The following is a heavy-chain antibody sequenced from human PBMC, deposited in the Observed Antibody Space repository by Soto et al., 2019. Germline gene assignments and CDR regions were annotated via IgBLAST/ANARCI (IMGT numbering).Heavy chain of an antibody. D-gene: IGHD2-2*02. CDR1: GGTFSSYT. J-gene: IGHJ4*02. CDR2: IIPILGIA. Sequence: QVQLVQSGAEVKKPGSSVKVSCKASGGTFSSYTISWVRQAPGQGLEWMGRIIPILGIANYAQKFQGRVRVTADKSTSTAYMEVSSLRSEDTAVYYCAMEYCSSTSCYRDYWGQGTLVTVSS. CDR3: AMEYCSSTSCYRDY. V-gene: IGHV1-69*02.